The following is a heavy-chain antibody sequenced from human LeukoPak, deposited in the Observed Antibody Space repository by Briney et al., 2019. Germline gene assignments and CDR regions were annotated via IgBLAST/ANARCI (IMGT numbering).Heavy chain of an antibody. J-gene: IGHJ5*02. D-gene: IGHD2-2*01. Sequence: ASVKVSCKASGYTFTGYYMHWVRQAPGQGLEWTGWINPNSGGTNYAQKSQGRVTMTRDTSISTAYMELSRLRSDDTAVYYCARRSSTSGRWFDPWGQGTLVTVSS. CDR3: ARRSSTSGRWFDP. CDR1: GYTFTGYY. V-gene: IGHV1-2*02. CDR2: INPNSGGT.